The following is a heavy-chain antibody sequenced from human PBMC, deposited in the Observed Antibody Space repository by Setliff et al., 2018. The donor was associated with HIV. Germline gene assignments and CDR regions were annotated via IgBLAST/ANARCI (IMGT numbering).Heavy chain of an antibody. CDR3: ARGGPYYYDSSGYSLGY. Sequence: SETLSLTCTVSGGSISSGSYYWSWIRQPAGKGLEWIGHIYTSGSTNYNPSLKSRVTISVDTSKNQFSLKLSSVTAADTAVYYCARGGPYYYDSSGYSLGYWGQGTPVTVSS. J-gene: IGHJ4*02. CDR1: GGSISSGSYY. D-gene: IGHD3-22*01. V-gene: IGHV4-61*09. CDR2: IYTSGST.